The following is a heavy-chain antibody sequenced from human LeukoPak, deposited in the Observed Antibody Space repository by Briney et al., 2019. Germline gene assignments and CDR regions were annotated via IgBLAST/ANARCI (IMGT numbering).Heavy chain of an antibody. D-gene: IGHD7-27*01. V-gene: IGHV4-38-2*02. J-gene: IGHJ3*02. CDR2: FYHGGST. Sequence: SETLSLTCTVSGYSISTGYYWDWIRQPPGKGLEWIGTFYHGGSTYYNPSLKSRVTISVDTSKNQFSLNLTSVTAADTAVYYCAREEGNWGDAFDIWGQGTMVTVSS. CDR1: GYSISTGYY. CDR3: AREEGNWGDAFDI.